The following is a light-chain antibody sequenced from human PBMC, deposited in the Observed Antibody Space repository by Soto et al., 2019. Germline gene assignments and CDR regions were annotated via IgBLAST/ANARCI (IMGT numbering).Light chain of an antibody. V-gene: IGKV1-33*01. CDR3: QQYDNLPMYT. CDR1: QDISNY. J-gene: IGKJ2*01. Sequence: DLRMTQSPSSLSASVGDRVTITCQASQDISNYLNWYQQKPGKAPKLLIYDASNLETGVPSRFSGSGSGTDFTFTISSLQPEDIATYYCQQYDNLPMYTFGQGTKLEIK. CDR2: DAS.